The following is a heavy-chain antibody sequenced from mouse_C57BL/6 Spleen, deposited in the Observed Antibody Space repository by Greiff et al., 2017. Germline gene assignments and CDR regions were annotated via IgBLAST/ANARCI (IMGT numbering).Heavy chain of an antibody. CDR3: TRCGYPFDY. D-gene: IGHD2-2*01. CDR1: GYTFNDYE. Sequence: VQLQQSGAELVRPGASVTLSCKASGYTFNDYEMHWVKQTPVHGLEWIGAIDPETGGTAYNQKFKGKAILTADKSSSTAYMELRSLTSEDSAVYYCTRCGYPFDYWGQGTTLTVSS. J-gene: IGHJ2*01. CDR2: IDPETGGT. V-gene: IGHV1-15*01.